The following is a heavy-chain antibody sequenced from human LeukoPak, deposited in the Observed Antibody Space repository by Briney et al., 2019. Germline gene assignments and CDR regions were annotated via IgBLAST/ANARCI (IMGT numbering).Heavy chain of an antibody. CDR2: VRTKAYGGAT. D-gene: IGHD2-21*02. J-gene: IGHJ4*02. V-gene: IGHV3-49*04. CDR3: VRGRRHDVVTAHYSDY. Sequence: GGSLRLSCTTSGFTFSDYTMNWVRQPPGKGLEWVGFVRTKAYGGATEYAASVKGRFTISRDDSKTIAFLQMNSLKTEDSAIYYCVRGRRHDVVTAHYSDYWGLGTLVTVSS. CDR1: GFTFSDYT.